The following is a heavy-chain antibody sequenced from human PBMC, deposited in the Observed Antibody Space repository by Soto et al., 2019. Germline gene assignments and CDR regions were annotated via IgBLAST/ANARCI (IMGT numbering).Heavy chain of an antibody. J-gene: IGHJ6*02. CDR1: GGSISSYY. D-gene: IGHD3-3*01. CDR2: IYYSGST. V-gene: IGHV4-59*01. CDR3: ARAVTIFGAKLRYYYYGMDV. Sequence: SETLSLTCTVSGGSISSYYWSWIRQPPGKGLEWIGYIYYSGSTNYNPSLKSRVTISVDTSKNQFSLKLSSVTAADTAVYYCARAVTIFGAKLRYYYYGMDVCGQGTTVTVSS.